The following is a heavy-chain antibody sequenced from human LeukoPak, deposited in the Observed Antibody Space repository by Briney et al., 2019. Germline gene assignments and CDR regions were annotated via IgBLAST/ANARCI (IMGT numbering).Heavy chain of an antibody. CDR3: VKGEWGDY. J-gene: IGHJ4*02. V-gene: IGHV3-23*01. CDR1: VFTFTNHD. CDR2: IRGSGST. D-gene: IGHD1-26*01. Sequence: PGGSLRLACAASVFTFTNHDMSWVRQAPGRGLEWVSTIRGSGSTYYADSVKGRLTISRGDSKNTLYLQMNSLRAEDTAVYYCVKGEWGDYWGQGTLVTVSS.